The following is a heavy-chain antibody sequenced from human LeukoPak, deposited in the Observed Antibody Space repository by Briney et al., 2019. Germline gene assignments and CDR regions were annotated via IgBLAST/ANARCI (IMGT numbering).Heavy chain of an antibody. CDR3: ARAPASYDFWSAPPALFDY. Sequence: PGGALRLSRAASGFTLSSYSMNWVRQAPGKGLEWVSSISSSSSYIYYADSVKGRFTISRDNAKNTLYLQMNSLRAEDTAVYYCARAPASYDFWSAPPALFDYWGQGXLVTVSS. CDR1: GFTLSSYS. J-gene: IGHJ4*02. CDR2: ISSSSSYI. V-gene: IGHV3-21*01. D-gene: IGHD3-3*01.